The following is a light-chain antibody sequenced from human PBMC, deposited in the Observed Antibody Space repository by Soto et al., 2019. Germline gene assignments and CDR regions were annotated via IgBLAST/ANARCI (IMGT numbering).Light chain of an antibody. V-gene: IGKV3-15*01. CDR1: QTLRNS. CDR2: HAS. J-gene: IGKJ1*01. Sequence: EVVMTQSPATLSVSPGERATLSCRASQTLRNSLAWFQQKPGQAPRLLIYHASTRATGIPARFSGGGSGTEFTLIISSLQSEDFAVYYCQQYNNWWTFGQGTKVEIK. CDR3: QQYNNWWT.